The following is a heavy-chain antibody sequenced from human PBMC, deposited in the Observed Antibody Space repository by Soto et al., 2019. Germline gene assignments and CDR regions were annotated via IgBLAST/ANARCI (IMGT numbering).Heavy chain of an antibody. V-gene: IGHV4-31*03. CDR1: GGSISSGGYY. CDR3: ATGGLWYGSGGTEDV. CDR2: IYYSGST. J-gene: IGHJ6*04. D-gene: IGHD3-10*01. Sequence: QVQLQESGPGLVKPSQTLSLTCTVSGGSISSGGYYWSWIRQHPGKGLEWIGYIYYSGSTYYNPSLKGRVTISVDTSKSQFSLELSSVTAADTAVYYCATGGLWYGSGGTEDVWGKGTTVTVSS.